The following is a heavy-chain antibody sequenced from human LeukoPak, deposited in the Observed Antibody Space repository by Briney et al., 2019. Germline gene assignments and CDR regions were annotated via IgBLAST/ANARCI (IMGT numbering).Heavy chain of an antibody. CDR2: INPNSGGT. D-gene: IGHD3-10*01. V-gene: IGHV1-2*02. Sequence: ASVKVSCKASGYTFTGYYMHWVRQAPGQGLEWMGWINPNSGGTNYAQKFQGRVTMTRDTSISTAYMELSRLRSDDTAVYYCARDFGYYGSGSYSYYMDVWGKGTTVTISS. CDR1: GYTFTGYY. CDR3: ARDFGYYGSGSYSYYMDV. J-gene: IGHJ6*03.